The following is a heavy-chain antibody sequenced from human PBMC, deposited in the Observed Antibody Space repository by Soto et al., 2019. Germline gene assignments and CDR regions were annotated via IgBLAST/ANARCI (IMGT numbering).Heavy chain of an antibody. CDR2: ISGSGGSSN. CDR3: AKTTIFGVVTLSTTSPYFDY. V-gene: IGHV3-23*01. D-gene: IGHD3-3*01. J-gene: IGHJ4*02. CDR1: GFTFSSYA. Sequence: GGSLRLSCAASGFTFSSYAMSWVRQAPGKGLEWVSAISGSGGSSNDYADTLKGRLTISRNNSKNTLYLRMNSLIAEDTAVYYCAKTTIFGVVTLSTTSPYFDYWGQGTLVTVSS.